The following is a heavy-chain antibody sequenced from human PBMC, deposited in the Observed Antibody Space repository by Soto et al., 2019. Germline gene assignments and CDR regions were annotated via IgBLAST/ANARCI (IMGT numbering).Heavy chain of an antibody. CDR3: ARVLRFLEWSNYYYGMDV. CDR2: IIPIFGTA. D-gene: IGHD3-3*01. CDR1: GGTFSSYA. V-gene: IGHV1-69*13. Sequence: ASVKVSCKASGGTFSSYAISWVRQAPGQGLEWMGGIIPIFGTANYAQKFQGRVTITADESTSTAYMELSSLRSEDTAVYYCARVLRFLEWSNYYYGMDVWGQGTTVTVYS. J-gene: IGHJ6*02.